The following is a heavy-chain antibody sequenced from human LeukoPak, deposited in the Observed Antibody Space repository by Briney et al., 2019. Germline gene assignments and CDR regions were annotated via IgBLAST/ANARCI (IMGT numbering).Heavy chain of an antibody. CDR3: AKAGSSRSDAFDI. D-gene: IGHD6-13*01. V-gene: IGHV3-23*01. CDR1: GFTFSSYA. J-gene: IGHJ3*02. Sequence: GGSLRLSCAATGFTFSSYAMSWVRQAPGKGLEWVSAISGSGGSTYYADSVKGRFTISRDNSKNTLYLQMNSLRAEDTAVYYCAKAGSSRSDAFDIWGQGTMVTVSS. CDR2: ISGSGGST.